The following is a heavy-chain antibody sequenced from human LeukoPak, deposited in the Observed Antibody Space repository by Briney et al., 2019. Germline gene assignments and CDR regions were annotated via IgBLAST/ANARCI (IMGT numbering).Heavy chain of an antibody. CDR3: SRYIRSMTTVTTFDY. CDR2: INPNSGGT. D-gene: IGHD4-17*01. Sequence: GASVKVSCTASVYTFSGYYMHWVRQAPGQGREWMGWINPNSGGTDYAQKFQGRVTMTRDTSISTAYMELSSLRSEYSAVYYWSRYIRSMTTVTTFDYWGQATLVTVSS. CDR1: VYTFSGYY. J-gene: IGHJ4*02. V-gene: IGHV1-2*02.